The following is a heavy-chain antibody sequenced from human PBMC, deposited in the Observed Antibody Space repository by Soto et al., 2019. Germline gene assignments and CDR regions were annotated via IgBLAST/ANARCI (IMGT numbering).Heavy chain of an antibody. CDR2: TYYRSKWYN. CDR3: ARDPTYSSSWYPGYYYYYGMDV. Sequence: PSQTLSLTCAISGDSVSSNSAAWNWIRQPPSRGLEWLGRTYYRSKWYNDYAVSVKSRITINPDTSKNQFSLQLNSVTPEDTAVYYCARDPTYSSSWYPGYYYYYGMDVWGQGTTVTVSS. CDR1: GDSVSSNSAA. V-gene: IGHV6-1*01. D-gene: IGHD6-13*01. J-gene: IGHJ6*02.